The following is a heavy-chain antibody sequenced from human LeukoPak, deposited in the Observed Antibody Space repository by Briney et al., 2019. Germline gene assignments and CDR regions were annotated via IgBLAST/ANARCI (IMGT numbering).Heavy chain of an antibody. J-gene: IGHJ6*03. CDR3: ARVFFRSGWPERYMDV. CDR2: ISHGSTRI. D-gene: IGHD6-19*01. V-gene: IGHV3-48*01. CDR1: GFTFNTYN. Sequence: GGSLRLSCAASGFTFNTYNLNWVRQAPGKGLEWFSYISHGSTRIFYADSVEGRFTLSRDDAKNSLYLRMNSLRVEDTAVYYCARVFFRSGWPERYMDVWGKGNTVTVSS.